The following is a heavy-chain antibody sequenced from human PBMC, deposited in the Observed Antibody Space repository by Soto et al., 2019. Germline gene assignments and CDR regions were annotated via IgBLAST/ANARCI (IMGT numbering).Heavy chain of an antibody. V-gene: IGHV1-24*01. J-gene: IGHJ4*02. Sequence: ASVKVSCKVSGYTLTELSMHWVRQAPGKGLEWMGGFDPEDGETIYAQKFQGRVTMTEDTSTDTAYMELSSLRSEDTAVYYCATINYDFWSGYLPYYFDYWGQGTLVTVSS. CDR3: ATINYDFWSGYLPYYFDY. CDR1: GYTLTELS. CDR2: FDPEDGET. D-gene: IGHD3-3*01.